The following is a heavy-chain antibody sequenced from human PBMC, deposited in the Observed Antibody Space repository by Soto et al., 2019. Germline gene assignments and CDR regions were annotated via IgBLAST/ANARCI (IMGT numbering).Heavy chain of an antibody. D-gene: IGHD5-12*01. Sequence: GGSLRLSCAASGFTFSSYGMHWVRQAPGKGLEWVAVIWYDGSNKYYADSVKGRFTISRDNSKNTLYLQMNSLRAEDTAVYYCARDPGYMPGNWFDPWGQGTLVTVSS. J-gene: IGHJ5*02. CDR1: GFTFSSYG. CDR2: IWYDGSNK. CDR3: ARDPGYMPGNWFDP. V-gene: IGHV3-33*01.